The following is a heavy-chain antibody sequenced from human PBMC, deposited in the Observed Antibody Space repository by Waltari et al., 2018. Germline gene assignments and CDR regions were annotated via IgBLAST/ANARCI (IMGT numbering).Heavy chain of an antibody. CDR3: ARVGIAAAGTWGYFDY. CDR1: GFTFSSYG. J-gene: IGHJ4*02. CDR2: IWYDGSNK. D-gene: IGHD6-13*01. V-gene: IGHV3-33*01. Sequence: QVQLVESGGGVVQPGRSLRLSCAASGFTFSSYGMHWVRQAPGKGLEWVAVIWYDGSNKYYADSVKGRFTISRDNSKNTLYLQMNSLRAEDTAVYYCARVGIAAAGTWGYFDYWGQGTLVTVSS.